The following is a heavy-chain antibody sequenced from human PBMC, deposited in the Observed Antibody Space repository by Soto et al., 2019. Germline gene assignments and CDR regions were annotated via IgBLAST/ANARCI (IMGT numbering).Heavy chain of an antibody. CDR2: ISYDGNDK. J-gene: IGHJ4*02. CDR3: AKERYSSSWSHLDFDY. Sequence: QVQLVESGGGVVQPGRSLRLSCAASGFTFSSYGMHWVRQAPGKGLEWVAVISYDGNDKYYADSVKGRFTISSDNSKNTLYLQINSLRAEDTAVFYCAKERYSSSWSHLDFDYRGQGTLVTVSS. D-gene: IGHD6-13*01. V-gene: IGHV3-30*18. CDR1: GFTFSSYG.